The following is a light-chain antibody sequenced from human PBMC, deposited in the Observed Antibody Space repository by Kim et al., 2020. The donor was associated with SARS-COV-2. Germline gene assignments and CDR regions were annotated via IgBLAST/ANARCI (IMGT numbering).Light chain of an antibody. J-gene: IGKJ1*01. CDR2: GAS. V-gene: IGKV3-15*01. CDR1: QSVSSK. Sequence: ETVMTQSPATLSLSPGERATLSCRASQSVSSKLAWYQQKPGQAPRLLIYGASTRATAIPARFSGSGSGTEFTLTISSLQSEDFAVYYCQQYNDWPWTFGQGTKVDIK. CDR3: QQYNDWPWT.